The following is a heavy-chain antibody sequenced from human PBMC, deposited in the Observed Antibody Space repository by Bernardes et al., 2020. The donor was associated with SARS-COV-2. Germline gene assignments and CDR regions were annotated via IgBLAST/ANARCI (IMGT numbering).Heavy chain of an antibody. CDR2: IYSSGTT. D-gene: IGHD1-20*01. CDR3: ARDPYNWNDDGY. CDR1: GDSVNIGRFY. Sequence: ETLSLTCTVSGDSVNIGRFYWNWIRNPPGKGLEWIGYIYSSGTTNYNPPLKSRVTISLDTSKNQFSLRLTSVTAADTAVYYCARDPYNWNDDGYWGQGTLVTVSS. V-gene: IGHV4-61*01. J-gene: IGHJ4*02.